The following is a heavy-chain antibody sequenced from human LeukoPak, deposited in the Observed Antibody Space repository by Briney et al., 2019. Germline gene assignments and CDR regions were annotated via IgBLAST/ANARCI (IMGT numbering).Heavy chain of an antibody. CDR2: ISGSGGST. CDR1: GFTLSSYA. CDR3: ARVDTAMEGEYNWFDP. D-gene: IGHD5-18*01. Sequence: GGSLRLSCAASGFTLSSYAMSWVRQAPGKGLEWVSAISGSGGSTYYADSVKGRFTISRDNAKNSLYLQMNSLSAEDTAVYYCARVDTAMEGEYNWFDPWGQGTLVTVSS. J-gene: IGHJ5*02. V-gene: IGHV3-23*01.